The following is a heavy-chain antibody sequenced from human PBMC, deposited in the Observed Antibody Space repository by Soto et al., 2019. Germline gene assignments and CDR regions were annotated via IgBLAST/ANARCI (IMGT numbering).Heavy chain of an antibody. Sequence: SDTLSLTCTVSGGSTNSRSDYWGWIRQPPGKGLEWIGSVYYSGSTHDNPSLQSRVTISVETSRNQFSLNLISVTAADTAVYYCARRRRQLRNYYYYYGMDVWGQGTTVTVSS. CDR3: ARRRRQLRNYYYYYGMDV. CDR1: GGSTNSRSDY. J-gene: IGHJ6*02. D-gene: IGHD2-2*01. CDR2: VYYSGST. V-gene: IGHV4-39*01.